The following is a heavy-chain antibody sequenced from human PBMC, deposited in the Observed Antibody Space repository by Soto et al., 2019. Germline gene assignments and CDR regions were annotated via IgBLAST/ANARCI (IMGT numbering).Heavy chain of an antibody. J-gene: IGHJ5*02. CDR2: MNPNRGNT. D-gene: IGHD3-22*01. Sequence: ASVKVSCKASGYTFTSHDIKWVRQATGQGLEWMGWMNPNRGNTGYAQKFQGRVTMTRSTSISTAYMELSNLRSEDTAVYYCVRGYPYSSGPWGQGTLVTVSS. V-gene: IGHV1-8*01. CDR3: VRGYPYSSGP. CDR1: GYTFTSHD.